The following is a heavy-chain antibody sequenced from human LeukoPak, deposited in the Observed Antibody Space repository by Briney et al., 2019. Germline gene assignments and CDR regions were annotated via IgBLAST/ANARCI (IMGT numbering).Heavy chain of an antibody. CDR2: ISYDGSNK. D-gene: IGHD3-16*01. V-gene: IGHV3-30*18. CDR1: GFTFSSYG. Sequence: GGSLRLSCAASGFTFSSYGMHWVRQAPGKGLEWVAVISYDGSNKYYADSVKGRFTISRDNSKNTLYLQMNSLRAEDTAVYYCAKESLSGGDFDYWGQGTLVTVSS. CDR3: AKESLSGGDFDY. J-gene: IGHJ4*02.